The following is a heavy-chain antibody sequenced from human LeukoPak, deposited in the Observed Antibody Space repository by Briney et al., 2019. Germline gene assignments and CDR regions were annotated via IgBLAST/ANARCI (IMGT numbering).Heavy chain of an antibody. CDR3: ARVLAGYYDSSGYSGNDAFDI. D-gene: IGHD3-22*01. Sequence: KPGGSLRLSCAASGFTFSSYSMNWVRQAPGKGLEWVSSISSSSSYIYYADSVKGRFTISRGNAKNSLYLQMDSLRAEDTAVYYCARVLAGYYDSSGYSGNDAFDIWGQGTMVTVSS. V-gene: IGHV3-21*01. CDR2: ISSSSSYI. CDR1: GFTFSSYS. J-gene: IGHJ3*02.